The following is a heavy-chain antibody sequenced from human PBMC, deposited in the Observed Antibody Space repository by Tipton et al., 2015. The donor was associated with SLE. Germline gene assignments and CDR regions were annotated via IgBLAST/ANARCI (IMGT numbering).Heavy chain of an antibody. J-gene: IGHJ6*03. D-gene: IGHD3/OR15-3a*01. V-gene: IGHV4-34*01. Sequence: TLSLTCAVYGGSFSGYYWSWIRRPPGKGLEWIGEISLGGSTNYNPSLKSRVTISVDTSKNQFSLKLSSVTAADTAVYYCARAPGLERDYYYYYYMDVWGKGTPVTVSS. CDR1: GGSFSGYY. CDR2: ISLGGST. CDR3: ARAPGLERDYYYYYYMDV.